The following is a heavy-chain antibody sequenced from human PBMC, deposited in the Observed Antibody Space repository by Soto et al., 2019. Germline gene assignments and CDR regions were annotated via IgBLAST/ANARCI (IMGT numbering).Heavy chain of an antibody. CDR3: ARSSLDIVVTNLDY. Sequence: GGSLRLSCEVSGYTFTDYNMTWFRQAPGRGLEFVASITSSSFYIHYGGSSKGRFTVSRDNAKNSLYLHMTSLRAEDTAVYYCARSSLDIVVTNLDYWGHGTLVTVYS. J-gene: IGHJ4*01. D-gene: IGHD2-21*01. CDR2: ITSSSFYI. V-gene: IGHV3-21*01. CDR1: GYTFTDYN.